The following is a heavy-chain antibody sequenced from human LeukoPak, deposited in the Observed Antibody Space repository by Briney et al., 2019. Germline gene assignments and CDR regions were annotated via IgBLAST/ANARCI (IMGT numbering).Heavy chain of an antibody. CDR3: ARHPVAGTPDY. CDR1: GGSISSYY. D-gene: IGHD6-19*01. V-gene: IGHV4-4*09. CDR2: IYTSGST. Sequence: KASGTLSLTCTVSGGSISSYYWSWIRQPPGKGLEWIGYIYTSGSTNYNPSLKSRVTISVDTSKNQFSLKLSSVTAADTAVYYCARHPVAGTPDYWGQGTLVTVSS. J-gene: IGHJ4*02.